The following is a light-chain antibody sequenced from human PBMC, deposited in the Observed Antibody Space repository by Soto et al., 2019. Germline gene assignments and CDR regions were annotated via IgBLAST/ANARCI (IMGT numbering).Light chain of an antibody. V-gene: IGLV2-14*01. CDR1: SSDVGGYNY. J-gene: IGLJ1*01. CDR2: DVS. CDR3: SSYTSSSTPLCV. Sequence: QSVLTQPASVSGSPGQSITISCTGTSSDVGGYNYVSWYQQHPGKAPKLMIYDVSNRPSGVSNRFSGSKSGNTASLTISGLQAADEADYYCSSYTSSSTPLCVFGTGTKVTVL.